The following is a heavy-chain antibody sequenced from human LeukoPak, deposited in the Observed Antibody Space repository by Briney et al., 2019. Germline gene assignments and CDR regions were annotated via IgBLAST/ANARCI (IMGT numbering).Heavy chain of an antibody. Sequence: SETLSLTCTVSGGSISSYYWSWLGQPPGKGLEWVWYIYYSGSTNYNPSPKSRVTISVDTSKNQFSLKLSSVTAADTAVYYCARELGEGFDYWGQGTLVTVSS. CDR2: IYYSGST. CDR3: ARELGEGFDY. J-gene: IGHJ4*02. D-gene: IGHD6-13*01. V-gene: IGHV4-59*01. CDR1: GGSISSYY.